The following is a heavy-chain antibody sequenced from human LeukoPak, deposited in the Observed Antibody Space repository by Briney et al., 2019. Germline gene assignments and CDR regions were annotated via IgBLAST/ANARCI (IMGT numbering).Heavy chain of an antibody. Sequence: GESLKISCKGSGYIFTSYWIGWVRQMPGKGLEWMGIIYPGDSDTRYSPSFQGQVTISADKSISTAYLQWSSLKASDTATFYCARRGVYCRSTSCYYFDYWGQGTLVTVSS. D-gene: IGHD2-2*01. CDR3: ARRGVYCRSTSCYYFDY. CDR1: GYIFTSYW. V-gene: IGHV5-51*01. J-gene: IGHJ4*02. CDR2: IYPGDSDT.